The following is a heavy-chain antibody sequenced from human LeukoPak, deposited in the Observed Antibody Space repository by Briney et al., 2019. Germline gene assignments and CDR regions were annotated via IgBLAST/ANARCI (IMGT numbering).Heavy chain of an antibody. D-gene: IGHD1-1*01. CDR2: ISSGSSYI. CDR1: GFTFSSHN. Sequence: GGSLRLSCAASGFTFSSHNMKWVRQAPGKGLEWVSFISSGSSYIYYADSVKGRFITSRDNAKNSLYLQMDSLRDEDTAVYYCARGSFATCPAFFDCWGQGTLVTVSS. V-gene: IGHV3-21*01. J-gene: IGHJ4*02. CDR3: ARGSFATCPAFFDC.